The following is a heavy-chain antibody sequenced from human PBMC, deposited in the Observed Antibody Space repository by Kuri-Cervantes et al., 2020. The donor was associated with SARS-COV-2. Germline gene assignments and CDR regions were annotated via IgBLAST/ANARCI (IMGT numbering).Heavy chain of an antibody. CDR3: ARAKQQLPSDY. CDR2: ISSSSTI. V-gene: IGHV3-69-1*01. J-gene: IGHJ4*02. CDR1: GFTFSSYA. Sequence: GGSLRLSCAASGFTFSSYAMSWVHQAPGKGLEWVSSISSSSTIYYADSVKGRFTISRDNAKNSLYLQMNSLRAEDTAVYYCARAKQQLPSDYWGQGTLVTVSS. D-gene: IGHD6-13*01.